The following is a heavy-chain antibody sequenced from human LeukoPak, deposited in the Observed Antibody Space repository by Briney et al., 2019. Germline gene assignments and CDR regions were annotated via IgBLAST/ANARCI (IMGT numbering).Heavy chain of an antibody. CDR1: GGSFSGYY. CDR3: ARAGYYDSSGYSY. V-gene: IGHV4-34*01. CDR2: INRSGST. D-gene: IGHD3-22*01. J-gene: IGHJ4*02. Sequence: PSETLSLTCAVYGGSFSGYYWSWIRQPPGKGLEWIGEINRSGSTNYNPSLKSRVTISVDTSKNQFSLKLSSVTAADTAVYYCARAGYYDSSGYSYWGQGTLVTVSS.